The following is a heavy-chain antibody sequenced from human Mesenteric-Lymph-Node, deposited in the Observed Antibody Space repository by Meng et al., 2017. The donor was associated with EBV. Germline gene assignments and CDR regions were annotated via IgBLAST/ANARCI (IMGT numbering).Heavy chain of an antibody. J-gene: IGHJ5*01. Sequence: VQLDQAGAEVKKPGSSVKVSCKTSGDTFSNYGISWVRQAPGQGLEWMGGIIPILGTTNYAQKFRDRVTVTADESTTTAYMELTSLRFDDTAVYYCANHSTRWYVLDSWGQGTLVTVSS. CDR2: IIPILGTT. D-gene: IGHD2-2*01. CDR1: GDTFSNYG. V-gene: IGHV1-69*01. CDR3: ANHSTRWYVLDS.